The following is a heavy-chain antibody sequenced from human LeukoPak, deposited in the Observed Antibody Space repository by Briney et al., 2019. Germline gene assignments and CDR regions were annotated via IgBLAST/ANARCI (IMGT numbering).Heavy chain of an antibody. V-gene: IGHV4-39*07. CDR3: AREGSSSWYVSVKSNFDY. J-gene: IGHJ4*02. Sequence: PSETLSLTCTVSGGSISSSSYYWGWIRQPPGKGLEWIGSIYYSGSTYYNPSLKSRVTISVDTSKNQFSLKLSSVTAADTAVYYCAREGSSSWYVSVKSNFDYWGQGTLVTVSS. D-gene: IGHD6-13*01. CDR1: GGSISSSSYY. CDR2: IYYSGST.